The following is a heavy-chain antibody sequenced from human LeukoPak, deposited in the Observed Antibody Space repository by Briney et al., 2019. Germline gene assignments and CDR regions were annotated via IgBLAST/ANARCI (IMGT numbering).Heavy chain of an antibody. D-gene: IGHD6-19*01. J-gene: IGHJ2*01. CDR2: IYYSGNT. V-gene: IGHV4-59*08. CDR3: ARRDVAVTFDL. Sequence: SETLSLTCAVYGGSFSGYYWSWIRQPPGKGLEWIGYIYYSGNTNYNPSLKSRVTISVDTSENQFSLKLSSVTAADTAVYYCARRDVAVTFDLWGRGTLVTVSS. CDR1: GGSFSGYY.